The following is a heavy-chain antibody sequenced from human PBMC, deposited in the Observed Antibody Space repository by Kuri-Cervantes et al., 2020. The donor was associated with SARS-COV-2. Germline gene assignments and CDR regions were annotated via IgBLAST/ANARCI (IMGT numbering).Heavy chain of an antibody. CDR1: GFTFSSYG. CDR2: ISYDGSNK. CDR3: AKSYDFWGGYYRPYYYYYGMDV. V-gene: IGHV3-30*18. D-gene: IGHD3-3*01. Sequence: LSLTCAASGFTFSSYGMHWVRQAPGKGLEWVAVISYDGSNKYYADSVKGRFTISRDNSKNTLYLQMNSLRAEDTAVYYCAKSYDFWGGYYRPYYYYYGMDVWGQGTTVTVSS. J-gene: IGHJ6*02.